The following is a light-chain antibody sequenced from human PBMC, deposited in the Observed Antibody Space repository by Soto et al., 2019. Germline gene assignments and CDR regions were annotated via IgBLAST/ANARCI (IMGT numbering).Light chain of an antibody. V-gene: IGKV3-20*01. CDR3: QQYGSSPLT. CDR1: QNINRY. CDR2: GAS. Sequence: EIVLTQSPATLSFSPGGMATLSCRASQNINRYLAWYHQKPGQPPRLLIYGASSRATGIPDRFSGSGSGTDFTLTISRLEPEDFAVYYCQQYGSSPLTFGGGTKVDIK. J-gene: IGKJ4*01.